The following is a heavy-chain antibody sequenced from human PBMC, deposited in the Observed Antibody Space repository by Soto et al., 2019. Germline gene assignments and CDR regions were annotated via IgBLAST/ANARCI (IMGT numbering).Heavy chain of an antibody. CDR1: SGSISTANW. D-gene: IGHD2-15*01. Sequence: QVPLQESGPRLVRPSGTLSLTCTVSSGSISTANWWSWVRQPPGRGLEWIGEIYHSGSTNYNLYLKSRATLSVDKSKNQFSLRLSSVTAADTATYYCARRGGGVVLAATTPFDYWGQGTLVTVSS. J-gene: IGHJ4*02. CDR3: ARRGGGVVLAATTPFDY. CDR2: IYHSGST. V-gene: IGHV4-4*02.